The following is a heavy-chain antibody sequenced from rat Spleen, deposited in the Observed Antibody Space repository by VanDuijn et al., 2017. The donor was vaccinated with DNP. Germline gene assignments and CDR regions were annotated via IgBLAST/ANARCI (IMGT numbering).Heavy chain of an antibody. CDR2: ISYDGSST. CDR3: TTDRGVR. D-gene: IGHD1-1*01. J-gene: IGHJ2*01. Sequence: EVQLVESGGGLVQPGRSLKLSCAASGFTFSDYNMAWVRQAPKKGLEWVATISYDGSSTYYRDSVKGRFTISRDNAKSSLYLQMDSLRSEDTATYYCTTDRGVRWGQGVMVTVSS. CDR1: GFTFSDYN. V-gene: IGHV5-20*01.